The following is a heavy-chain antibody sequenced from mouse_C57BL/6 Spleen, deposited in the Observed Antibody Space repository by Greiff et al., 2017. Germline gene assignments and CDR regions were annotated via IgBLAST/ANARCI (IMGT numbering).Heavy chain of an antibody. J-gene: IGHJ4*01. CDR1: GFTFSDYY. Sequence: EVKLMESGGGLVQPGGSLKLSCAASGFTFSDYYMYWVRQTPEKRLEWVAYISNGGGSTYYPDTVKGRFTISRDNAKNTLYLQMSRLKSEDTAMYYCARRGTVVDYYAMDYWGQGTSVTVSS. CDR2: ISNGGGST. CDR3: ARRGTVVDYYAMDY. V-gene: IGHV5-12*01. D-gene: IGHD1-1*01.